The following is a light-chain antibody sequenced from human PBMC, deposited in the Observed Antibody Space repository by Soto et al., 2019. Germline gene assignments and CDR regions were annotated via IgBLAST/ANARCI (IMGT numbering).Light chain of an antibody. CDR1: HNDVGHENF. CDR3: CLYRSDIPRFYV. V-gene: IGLV2-14*03. J-gene: IGLJ1*01. CDR2: DVT. Sequence: QSSLAQPASVFGSPGQSITISCTGTHNDVGHENFVSWYQQHPDKVPKLIIYDVTRRASGISSRFSASKSGNTAYLAISGFQADDEDDYYCCLYRSDIPRFYVLGTATKVT.